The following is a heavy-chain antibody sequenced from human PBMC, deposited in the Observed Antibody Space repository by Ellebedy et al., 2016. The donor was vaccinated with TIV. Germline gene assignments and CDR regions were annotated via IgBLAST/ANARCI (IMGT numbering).Heavy chain of an antibody. CDR3: ARAYYYDSGGYPQGDY. CDR1: GYTLSGYG. V-gene: IGHV1-18*01. Sequence: AASVKVSCKASGYTLSGYGFTWVRQAPGQGLEWLGWISAHNGDPTYARSVQGRVSMTIDTYTKTAYLQLSRLRSDDTAVYYCARAYYYDSGGYPQGDYWGQGTLVTVSS. J-gene: IGHJ4*02. CDR2: ISAHNGDP. D-gene: IGHD3-22*01.